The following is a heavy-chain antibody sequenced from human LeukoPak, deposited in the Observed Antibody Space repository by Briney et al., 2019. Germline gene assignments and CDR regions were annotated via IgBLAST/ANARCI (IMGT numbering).Heavy chain of an antibody. Sequence: GRSLRLSCAASGFTFTSYGTGWGRQAPGKGLGWVAGISFDGGNKYYGDSLKARFTISRDNSKNTLYLQMNSLRAEDTAGYYCAKDLKDFSGWPKGENWFDPWGQGTLVTVSS. V-gene: IGHV3-30*18. D-gene: IGHD6-19*01. CDR2: ISFDGGNK. CDR3: AKDLKDFSGWPKGENWFDP. J-gene: IGHJ5*02. CDR1: GFTFTSYG.